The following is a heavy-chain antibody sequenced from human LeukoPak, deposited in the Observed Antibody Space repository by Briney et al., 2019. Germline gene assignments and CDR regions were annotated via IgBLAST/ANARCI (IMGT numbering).Heavy chain of an antibody. CDR1: GFTFSGYW. CDR2: IKQDGSEK. D-gene: IGHD3-16*01. Sequence: GGSLRLSCAASGFTFSGYWMSWVRQAPGKRLEWVANIKQDGSEKYYVDSVKGRFTISRDNAKNSLYLQMNSLRAEDTAVYYCARDGAGTKGDWGQGTLVTVSS. V-gene: IGHV3-7*01. CDR3: ARDGAGTKGD. J-gene: IGHJ4*02.